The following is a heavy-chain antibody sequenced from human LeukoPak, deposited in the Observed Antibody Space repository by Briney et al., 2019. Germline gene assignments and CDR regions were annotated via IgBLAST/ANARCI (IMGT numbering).Heavy chain of an antibody. V-gene: IGHV3-48*01. J-gene: IGHJ4*02. CDR1: GFTFSNYA. Sequence: PGGSLRLSCAASGFTFSNYAMTWVRQAPGKGLEWVSYITNSGNSKSYADSVKGRFTISRDNTKNSLNLQMNGLRAEDTAVYYCARTRSSGYLTFVYWGQGILVTVSS. D-gene: IGHD3-22*01. CDR2: ITNSGNSK. CDR3: ARTRSSGYLTFVY.